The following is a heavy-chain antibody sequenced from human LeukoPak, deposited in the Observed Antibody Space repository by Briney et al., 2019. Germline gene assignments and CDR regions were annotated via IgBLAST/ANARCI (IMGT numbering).Heavy chain of an antibody. J-gene: IGHJ4*02. CDR2: ISGSDDST. D-gene: IGHD4-17*01. V-gene: IGHV3-23*01. Sequence: GGSLRLSCAASGFTFSSYAMSWVRQALGKGLEWVSAISGSDDSTYYADSVKGRFTISRDNSRNTLYLQVNSLRAEDTAVYYCAKEDTLTTVYFDYRGQGTLVTVSS. CDR3: AKEDTLTTVYFDY. CDR1: GFTFSSYA.